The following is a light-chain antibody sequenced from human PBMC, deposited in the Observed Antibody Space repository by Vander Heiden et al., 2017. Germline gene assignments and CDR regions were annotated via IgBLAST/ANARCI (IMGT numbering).Light chain of an antibody. V-gene: IGLV1-47*01. Sequence: QSVLTQPPSASGTPGQRVTISCSGSSSNIGTNSVYWYQQLPATAPKLLIYRNNQRPSGVPDRFSGSKSATSASLAISGLRSEDEADYYCAAWDDSLSGVVFGGGTK. CDR2: RNN. CDR3: AAWDDSLSGVV. J-gene: IGLJ2*01. CDR1: SSNIGTNS.